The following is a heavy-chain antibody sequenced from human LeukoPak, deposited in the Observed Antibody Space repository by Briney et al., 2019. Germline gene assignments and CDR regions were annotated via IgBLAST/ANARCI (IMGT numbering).Heavy chain of an antibody. CDR2: IIPILGIA. V-gene: IGHV1-69*04. CDR3: ARGARGFVVPAAMSINWFDP. D-gene: IGHD2-2*01. CDR1: GGTFSSYA. J-gene: IGHJ5*02. Sequence: ASVKVSCKASGGTFSSYAISWVRQAPGQGLEWMGRIIPILGIANYAQKFQGRVAITADKSTSTAYMELSSLRSDDTAVYYCARGARGFVVPAAMSINWFDPWGQGTLVTVSS.